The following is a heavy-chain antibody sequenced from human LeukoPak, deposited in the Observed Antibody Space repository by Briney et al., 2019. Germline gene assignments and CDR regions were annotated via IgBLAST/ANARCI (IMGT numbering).Heavy chain of an antibody. J-gene: IGHJ6*03. Sequence: GGSLRLSCAASGFTFSSYSMNWVRQAPGKGLEWVSSITRSNYIYYADSVKGRFTISRDNAKNSLYLQMNSLKTEDTAVYYCTRLWFGATYHFYYMDVWGKGTTVTISS. D-gene: IGHD3-10*01. CDR2: ITRSNYI. CDR3: TRLWFGATYHFYYMDV. CDR1: GFTFSSYS. V-gene: IGHV3-21*03.